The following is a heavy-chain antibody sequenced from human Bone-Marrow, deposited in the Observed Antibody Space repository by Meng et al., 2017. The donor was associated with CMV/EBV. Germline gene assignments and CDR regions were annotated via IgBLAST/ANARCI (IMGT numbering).Heavy chain of an antibody. CDR1: GGSIRSSTW. CDR2: IYHSGST. D-gene: IGHD6-13*01. V-gene: IGHV4-4*02. J-gene: IGHJ4*02. CDR3: ARAGGRVYYFDY. Sequence: CACSGGSIRSSTWWSWVRQPPGKGLEWIGEIYHSGSTNYTPSLKSRVTISVDKSKNQFSLKLSSVTAADTAVYYCARAGGRVYYFDYWGQGTLVTVSS.